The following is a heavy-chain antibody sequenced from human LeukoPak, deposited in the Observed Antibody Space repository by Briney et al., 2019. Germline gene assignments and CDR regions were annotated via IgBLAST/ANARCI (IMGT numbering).Heavy chain of an antibody. Sequence: PSETLSLTCTVSGGSISTYSWTWIRQPPGKGLEWIGYIYYDGSTNSNPSPKSRVTISVDTSRNQFSLKLSSVTAADTAVYYCARGDYAYFFDYWGQGTLVTVSS. J-gene: IGHJ4*02. V-gene: IGHV4-59*01. CDR1: GGSISTYS. CDR3: ARGDYAYFFDY. D-gene: IGHD4-17*01. CDR2: IYYDGST.